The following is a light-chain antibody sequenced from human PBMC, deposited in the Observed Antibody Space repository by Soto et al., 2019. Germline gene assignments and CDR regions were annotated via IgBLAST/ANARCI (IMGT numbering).Light chain of an antibody. V-gene: IGKV3-15*01. J-gene: IGKJ1*01. CDR2: GPS. CDR3: QQYNNWPRT. Sequence: EIVMTQSPATLSVSPGERAPSSARPGRSFSRNLAWSQQQLGRAPRLLIYGPSTRATGIPARFSGSGSGTEFTLTISSLQSEDFAVYFCQQYNNWPRTFGQGTKVEIK. CDR1: RSFSRN.